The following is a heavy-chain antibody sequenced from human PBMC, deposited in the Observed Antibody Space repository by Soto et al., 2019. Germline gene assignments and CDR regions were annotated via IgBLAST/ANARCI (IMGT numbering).Heavy chain of an antibody. V-gene: IGHV1-46*01. Sequence: ASVKVYCKASGYTITSYYMHWVRQAPGQGLEWMGIINPSGGSTTYAQKFQGRVTMTRDTSTSTVYMELSSLRSEDTAVYYCARYYPSYFDYWGQGTLVTVSS. CDR3: ARYYPSYFDY. D-gene: IGHD3-10*01. CDR1: GYTITSYY. CDR2: INPSGGST. J-gene: IGHJ4*02.